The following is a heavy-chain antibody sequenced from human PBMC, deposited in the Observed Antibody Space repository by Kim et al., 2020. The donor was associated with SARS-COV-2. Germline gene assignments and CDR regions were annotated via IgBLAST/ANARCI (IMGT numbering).Heavy chain of an antibody. J-gene: IGHJ6*02. D-gene: IGHD1-7*01. CDR1: GFTFSSYA. CDR2: ISYDGSNK. CDR3: ARASRITGTTGYYYGMDV. Sequence: GGSLRLSCAASGFTFSSYAMHWVRQAPGKGLEWVAVISYDGSNKYYADSVKGRFTISRDNSKNTLYLQMNSLRAEDTAVYYCARASRITGTTGYYYGMDVWGQGTTVTVSS. V-gene: IGHV3-30-3*01.